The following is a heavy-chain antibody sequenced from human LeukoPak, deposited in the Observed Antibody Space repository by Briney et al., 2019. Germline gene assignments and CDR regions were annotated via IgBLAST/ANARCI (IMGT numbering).Heavy chain of an antibody. J-gene: IGHJ4*02. Sequence: GGSLRLSCAASGFTFSDYYMSWIRQAPGKGLEWVSYISSSGSTIYYADSVKGRFTISRDNAKNSLYLQMNSLRAEDTAVYYCAKDRLAGAVFDYWGQGTLVTVSS. D-gene: IGHD1-26*01. CDR1: GFTFSDYY. CDR2: ISSSGSTI. CDR3: AKDRLAGAVFDY. V-gene: IGHV3-11*04.